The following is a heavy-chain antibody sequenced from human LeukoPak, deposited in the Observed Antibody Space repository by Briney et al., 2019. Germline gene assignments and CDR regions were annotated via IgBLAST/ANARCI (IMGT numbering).Heavy chain of an antibody. V-gene: IGHV1-18*01. CDR2: ISAYNGNT. CDR1: GYTFTSYG. J-gene: IGHJ5*02. Sequence: ASVKVSCKASGYTFTSYGSSWVRQAPGQGLEWMGWISAYNGNTNYAQKLQGRVTMTTDTSTSTAYMELRSLRSDDTAVYYCARGGFLGYCSSTSCPPNWFDPWGQGTLVTVSS. D-gene: IGHD2-2*01. CDR3: ARGGFLGYCSSTSCPPNWFDP.